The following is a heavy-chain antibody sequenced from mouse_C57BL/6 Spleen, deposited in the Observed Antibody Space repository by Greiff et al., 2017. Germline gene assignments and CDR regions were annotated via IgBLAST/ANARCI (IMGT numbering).Heavy chain of an antibody. CDR3: ARSVKGYAMDY. D-gene: IGHD2-2*01. Sequence: QVHVKQPGAELVRPGSSVKLSCKASGYTFTSYWMHWVKQRPIQGLEWIGNIDPSDSETHYNQKFKDKATLTVDKSSSTAYMQLSSLTSEDSAVYYCARSVKGYAMDYWGQGTSVTVSS. CDR2: IDPSDSET. J-gene: IGHJ4*01. CDR1: GYTFTSYW. V-gene: IGHV1-52*01.